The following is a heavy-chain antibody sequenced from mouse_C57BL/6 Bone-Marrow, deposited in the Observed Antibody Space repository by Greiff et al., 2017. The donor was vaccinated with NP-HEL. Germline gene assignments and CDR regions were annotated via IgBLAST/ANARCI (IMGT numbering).Heavy chain of an antibody. Sequence: VKLKQPGAELVKPGASVKLSCKASGYTFTSYWMHWVKQRPGQGLEWIGMIHPNSGSTNYNEKFKSKATLTVDKSSSTAYMQLSSLTSEDSAVYYCAIFYYFDYWGQGTTLTVSS. J-gene: IGHJ2*01. CDR1: GYTFTSYW. CDR2: IHPNSGST. CDR3: AIFYYFDY. V-gene: IGHV1-64*01.